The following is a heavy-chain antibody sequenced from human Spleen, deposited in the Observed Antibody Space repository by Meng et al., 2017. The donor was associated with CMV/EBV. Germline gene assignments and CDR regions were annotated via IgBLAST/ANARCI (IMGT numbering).Heavy chain of an antibody. V-gene: IGHV3-48*03. CDR1: GFTFSSYE. CDR3: ARESDIAAAGGLDY. J-gene: IGHJ4*02. Sequence: GESLKISCAASGFTFSSYEMNWVRQAPGKGLEWVSYISSSGSTIYYADSVKGRFTISRDNAKNSLYLQMNSLRAEDTAVYYCARESDIAAAGGLDYWGQGTLVTVSS. D-gene: IGHD6-6*01. CDR2: ISSSGSTI.